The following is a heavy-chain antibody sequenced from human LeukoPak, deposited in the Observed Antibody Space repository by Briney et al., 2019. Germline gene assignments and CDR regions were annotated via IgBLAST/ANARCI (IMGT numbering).Heavy chain of an antibody. CDR1: GFTFSSYS. V-gene: IGHV3-48*04. J-gene: IGHJ2*01. Sequence: GGSLRLSCAASGFTFSSYSMNWVRQAPGKGLEWVSYISSSSSTIYYADSVKGRFTISRDNAKSSLYLQMSSLRAEDTAVYYCARAPVNNWYFDLWGRGTLVTVSS. CDR3: ARAPVNNWYFDL. CDR2: ISSSSSTI.